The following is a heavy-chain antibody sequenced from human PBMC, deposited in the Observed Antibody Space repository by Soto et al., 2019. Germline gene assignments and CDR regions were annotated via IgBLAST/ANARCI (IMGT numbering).Heavy chain of an antibody. J-gene: IGHJ4*02. D-gene: IGHD5-12*01. V-gene: IGHV1-18*01. CDR3: ARYRGYSGYDQDIDY. Sequence: ASVKVSCKASGYTFTSYGISWVRQAPGQGLEWMGWISAYNGNTNYAQKLQGRVTMTTDTSTSTAYMELRSLRSDDTAVYYCARYRGYSGYDQDIDYWGQGTLVTVSS. CDR1: GYTFTSYG. CDR2: ISAYNGNT.